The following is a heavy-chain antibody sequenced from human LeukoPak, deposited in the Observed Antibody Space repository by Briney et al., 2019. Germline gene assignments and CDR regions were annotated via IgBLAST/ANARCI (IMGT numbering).Heavy chain of an antibody. CDR2: IKQDGSEK. J-gene: IGHJ4*02. CDR3: VLGSPFDY. D-gene: IGHD3-10*01. V-gene: IGHV3-7*02. Sequence: GGSLILSRAAPGFTFSRFWMSWVRQAPGKGLEWVANIKQDGSEKYYVDSVKGRFTISRDNANNSLSLQMNSLRDEDTAVYYCVLGSPFDYWGQGTLVTVSS. CDR1: GFTFSRFW.